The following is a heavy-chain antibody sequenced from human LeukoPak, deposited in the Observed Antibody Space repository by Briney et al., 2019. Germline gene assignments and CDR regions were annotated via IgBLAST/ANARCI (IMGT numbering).Heavy chain of an antibody. V-gene: IGHV3-21*01. D-gene: IGHD4-17*01. CDR3: ARDPNGDYIGTFDM. CDR1: GFTFSSYS. J-gene: IGHJ3*02. Sequence: GGSLRLSCAASGFTFSSYSMNWVRQAPGKGLEWVSSISSSSSYIYYADSVKGRFTISRDNAKNSLYLQMNGLRAEDTAVYFCARDPNGDYIGTFDMWGRGTMVSVSS. CDR2: ISSSSSYI.